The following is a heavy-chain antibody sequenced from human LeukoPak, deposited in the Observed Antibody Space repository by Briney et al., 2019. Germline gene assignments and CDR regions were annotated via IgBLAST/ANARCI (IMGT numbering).Heavy chain of an antibody. CDR3: ARERSSGSSSIYYYYYMDV. D-gene: IGHD1-26*01. Sequence: KTSETLSLTCTVSGGSISSGSYYWSWIRQPAGKGLEWIGRIYTSGNTNYNPSLKSRVTMSVDTSKNQFSLKLSSVTAADTAVYYCARERSSGSSSIYYYYYMDVWGKGTTVTVSS. V-gene: IGHV4-61*02. J-gene: IGHJ6*03. CDR2: IYTSGNT. CDR1: GGSISSGSYY.